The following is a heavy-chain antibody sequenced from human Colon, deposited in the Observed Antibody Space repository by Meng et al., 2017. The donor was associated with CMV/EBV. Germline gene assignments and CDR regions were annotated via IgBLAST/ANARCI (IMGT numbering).Heavy chain of an antibody. D-gene: IGHD3-22*01. CDR2: IYHSGST. CDR3: ARDRPMTPEIDY. J-gene: IGHJ4*02. Sequence: SETLSLTCTVSGYSISSGYYWGWIRQPPGKGLEWIGSIYHSGSTYYNPSLKSRVTISVDTSKNQFSLKLSPVTAADTAVYYCARDRPMTPEIDYWGQGTLVTVSS. V-gene: IGHV4-38-2*02. CDR1: GYSISSGYY.